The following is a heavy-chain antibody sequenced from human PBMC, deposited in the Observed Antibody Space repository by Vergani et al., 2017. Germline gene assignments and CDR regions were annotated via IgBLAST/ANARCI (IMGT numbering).Heavy chain of an antibody. J-gene: IGHJ4*02. D-gene: IGHD6-19*01. V-gene: IGHV3-33*01. CDR2: IWYDGSNK. CDR3: ARGDNSSGWSYYFDY. CDR1: GFTFSSYG. Sequence: VQLLESGGGLVQPGGSLRLSCAASGFTFSSYGMHWVRQAPGKGLEWVAVIWYDGSNKYYADSVKGRFTISRDNSKNTLYLQMNSLRAEDTAVYYCARGDNSSGWSYYFDYWGQGTLVTVSS.